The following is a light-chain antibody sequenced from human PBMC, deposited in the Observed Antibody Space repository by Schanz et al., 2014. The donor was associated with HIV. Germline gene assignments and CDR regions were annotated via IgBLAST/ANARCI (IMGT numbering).Light chain of an antibody. V-gene: IGKV3D-20*02. J-gene: IGKJ4*01. Sequence: EIVLTQSPGTLSLFPGERAALSGRASQTITSNFLAWYQQKPGQAPRLLIYATSFRAAGIPDRFSGSGSETDFTLTISRLEPEDFATYYCQQANNFPLTFGGGTKVEIK. CDR2: ATS. CDR3: QQANNFPLT. CDR1: QTITSNF.